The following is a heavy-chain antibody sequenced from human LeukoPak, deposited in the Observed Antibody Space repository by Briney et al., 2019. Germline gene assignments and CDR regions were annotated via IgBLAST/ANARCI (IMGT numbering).Heavy chain of an antibody. CDR2: IDPNSGGT. Sequence: ASVKVSCKASGYTFTGYYMHWVRQAPGQGLEWMGWIDPNSGGTNYAQKFQGWVTMTRDTSISTAYMELSRLRSDDTAVYYCARGVRTYYYGSGSLGPFDPWGQETLVTVSS. J-gene: IGHJ5*02. D-gene: IGHD3-10*01. V-gene: IGHV1-2*04. CDR1: GYTFTGYY. CDR3: ARGVRTYYYGSGSLGPFDP.